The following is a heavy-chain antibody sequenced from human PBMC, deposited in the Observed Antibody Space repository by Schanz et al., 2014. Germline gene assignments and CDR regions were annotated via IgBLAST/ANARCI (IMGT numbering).Heavy chain of an antibody. CDR3: AKSQGSSFDS. CDR2: ISTTGSTI. Sequence: EVQLVESGGGLVQPGGSLRLSCAASGFSFSSYSLNWVRQAPGKGLEWVSYISTTGSTIYYADSVRGRFTISRDNAKNTLYLQMNSLRPEDTAVYYCAKSQGSSFDSWGQGTLVTVSA. D-gene: IGHD6-13*01. J-gene: IGHJ4*02. CDR1: GFSFSSYS. V-gene: IGHV3-48*01.